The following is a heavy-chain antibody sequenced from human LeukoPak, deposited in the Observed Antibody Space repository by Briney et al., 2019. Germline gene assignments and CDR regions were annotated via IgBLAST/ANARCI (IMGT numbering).Heavy chain of an antibody. J-gene: IGHJ4*02. Sequence: PSETLSLTCTVSGGSISSYYWSWIRQPPGKGLEWIGYIYYSGSTNYNPSLKSRVTISVDTSKNQLSLKLSSVTAADTAVYYCARHGYSYGPYFDYWGQGTLVIVSS. CDR3: ARHGYSYGPYFDY. V-gene: IGHV4-59*01. D-gene: IGHD5-18*01. CDR2: IYYSGST. CDR1: GGSISSYY.